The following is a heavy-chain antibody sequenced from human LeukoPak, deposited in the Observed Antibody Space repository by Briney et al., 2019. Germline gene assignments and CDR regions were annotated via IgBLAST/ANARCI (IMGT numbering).Heavy chain of an antibody. CDR1: GYTLPNYD. D-gene: IGHD3-10*01. J-gene: IGHJ4*02. V-gene: IGHV1-8*01. CDR2: MNPDTGNT. Sequence: ASVKVSCKASGYTLPNYDINWVRQATGQGLEWMGWMNPDTGNTAYVQKFQGRVTMTRNTSISTAYMELSSLRSEDTAVYYCARSLSLVRGVIHYFDNWGQGTLVTVSS. CDR3: ARSLSLVRGVIHYFDN.